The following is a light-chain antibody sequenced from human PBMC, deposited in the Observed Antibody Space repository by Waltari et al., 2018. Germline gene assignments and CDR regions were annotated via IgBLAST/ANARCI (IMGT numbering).Light chain of an antibody. Sequence: IQLTQSPPFLSASVGDTVTITCRASQLISSYLAWYQHNPGRAPKLLLHAASTLQPGVPSRCSVSVSATDITLTIHDLQPEDFATYYCQQQRTFGQGTKVEI. CDR3: QQQRT. J-gene: IGKJ1*01. V-gene: IGKV1-9*01. CDR2: AAS. CDR1: QLISSY.